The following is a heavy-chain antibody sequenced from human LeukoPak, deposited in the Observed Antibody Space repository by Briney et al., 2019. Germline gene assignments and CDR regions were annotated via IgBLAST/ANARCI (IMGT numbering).Heavy chain of an antibody. J-gene: IGHJ4*02. CDR2: ISYDGSNK. V-gene: IGHV3-30-3*01. Sequence: PGRSLRLSCAASGFTFSSYAMHWVRQAPGKGLEWVAVISYDGSNKYYADSVKGRFTISRDNAKNSLYLQMNSLRAEDTAVYYCAKADATIFGVVIIPYLGYWGQGTLVTVSS. D-gene: IGHD3-3*01. CDR3: AKADATIFGVVIIPYLGY. CDR1: GFTFSSYA.